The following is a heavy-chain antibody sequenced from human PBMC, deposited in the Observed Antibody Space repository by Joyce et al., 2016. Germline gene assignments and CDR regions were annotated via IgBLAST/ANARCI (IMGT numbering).Heavy chain of an antibody. CDR2: ITNSEAT. J-gene: IGHJ4*02. D-gene: IGHD6-19*01. CDR3: ARSQWLAPLMY. Sequence: QVQLQQWGAGLLKTSETLSLTCAVYSGPFSGFFWSWVRQPPGKGLEWIGDITNSEATHYNPSLKSRLTMSVYTSRKEFSLKLSSVTVADTAIYYCARSQWLAPLMYWGQGTPVTVSS. V-gene: IGHV4-34*02. CDR1: SGPFSGFF.